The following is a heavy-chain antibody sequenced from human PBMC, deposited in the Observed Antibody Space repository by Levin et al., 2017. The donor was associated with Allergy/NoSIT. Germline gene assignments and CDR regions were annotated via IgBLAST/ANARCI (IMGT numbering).Heavy chain of an antibody. CDR1: GFSFSSYA. CDR2: ISYDGTNK. D-gene: IGHD3-3*01. V-gene: IGHV3-30-3*01. Sequence: GESLKISCAASGFSFSSYAMHWVRQAPGKGLEWVAFISYDGTNKDYADSVKGRFTVSRDNSKNTLYLQMHSLTADDTAIYYCARHNPPRFPLDYWGQGTLVTVSS. CDR3: ARHNPPRFPLDY. J-gene: IGHJ4*02.